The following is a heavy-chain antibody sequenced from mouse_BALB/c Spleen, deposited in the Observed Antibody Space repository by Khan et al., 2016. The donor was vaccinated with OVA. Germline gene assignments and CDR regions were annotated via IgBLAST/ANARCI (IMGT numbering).Heavy chain of an antibody. CDR1: GYSITRDYA. V-gene: IGHV3-2*02. D-gene: IGHD4-1*01. Sequence: EVQLQESGPGLVKPSQSLSLTCTVTGYSITRDYAWNWIRQFPGNKLEWMGYISNSGSTSYNPSLKSRISIPRDTSKNQFFLQLNSVTTEDTATYDCASELGRDYAMDYWGQGTSVTVSS. CDR2: ISNSGST. CDR3: ASELGRDYAMDY. J-gene: IGHJ4*01.